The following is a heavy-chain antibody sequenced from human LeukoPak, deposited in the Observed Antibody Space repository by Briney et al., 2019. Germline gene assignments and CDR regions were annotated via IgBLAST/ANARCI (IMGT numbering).Heavy chain of an antibody. J-gene: IGHJ5*02. CDR1: GGSISSYY. CDR2: IYYSGST. D-gene: IGHD3-22*01. CDR3: ARGEYYYDSSGYYFNWFDP. Sequence: PSETLSLTCTVSGGSISSYYWSWIRQPPGKGLEWIGYIYYSGSTNYNPSLKSRVTISVDTSKNQFSLKLSSVTAADTAMYYCARGEYYYDSSGYYFNWFDPWGQGTLVTVSS. V-gene: IGHV4-59*01.